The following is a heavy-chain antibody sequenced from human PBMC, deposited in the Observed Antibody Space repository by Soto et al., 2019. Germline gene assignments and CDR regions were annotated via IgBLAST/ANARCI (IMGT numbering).Heavy chain of an antibody. CDR1: GGSISTGGYY. Sequence: QVPLQESGPVLVKPSQTLSLTCTVSGGSISTGGYYWSWIRQHPGKGLEWSGYIYNSATSYYNPSLRSRVTISGDTSKNQCSLKGSSMTVEETANYYYAREPYPWSQGALDTVSS. V-gene: IGHV4-31*03. CDR2: IYNSATS. J-gene: IGHJ5*02. CDR3: AREPYP.